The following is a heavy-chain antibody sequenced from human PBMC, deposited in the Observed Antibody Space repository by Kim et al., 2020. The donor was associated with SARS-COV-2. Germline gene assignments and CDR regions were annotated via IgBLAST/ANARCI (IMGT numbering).Heavy chain of an antibody. CDR1: GFTFSGSS. V-gene: IGHV3-73*01. D-gene: IGHD4-17*01. CDR3: ITFSNDDSSGY. J-gene: IGHJ4*02. Sequence: GGSLRLSCAASGFTFSGSSLHWARQASGKGLEWVGRIRSKANNYATEYTTSAKGRFIISRDDSKNTAYLQMNSLETDDTAVYYCITFSNDDSSGYWGQGTLVTVSS. CDR2: IRSKANNYAT.